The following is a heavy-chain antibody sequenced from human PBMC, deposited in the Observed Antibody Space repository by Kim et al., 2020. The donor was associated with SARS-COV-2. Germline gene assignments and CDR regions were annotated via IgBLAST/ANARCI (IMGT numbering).Heavy chain of an antibody. CDR2: ISYDGSNK. J-gene: IGHJ4*02. D-gene: IGHD3-22*01. CDR3: ARERGGHTYYYDSSGYQTISYFDY. Sequence: GGSLRLSCAASGFTFSSYAMHWVRQAPGKGLEWVAVISYDGSNKYYVDSVKGRFTISRDNSKNTLYLQMNSLRAEDTAVYYCARERGGHTYYYDSSGYQTISYFDYWGQGTLVTVSS. V-gene: IGHV3-30*04. CDR1: GFTFSSYA.